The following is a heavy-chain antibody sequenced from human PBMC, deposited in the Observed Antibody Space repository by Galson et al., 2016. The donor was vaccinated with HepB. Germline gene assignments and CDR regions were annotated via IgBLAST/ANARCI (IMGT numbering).Heavy chain of an antibody. CDR3: EREAHGGWFDT. J-gene: IGHJ5*02. Sequence: SVKVSCKASGYSFTSYYINWVRQAPGQGLEWMGIINTSGGSTDYAQKFQGRVTMTRDTSTSTVYMEVGSLRSEDSAVYYCEREAHGGWFDTWGQGTLVTVSS. CDR1: GYSFTSYY. CDR2: INTSGGST. V-gene: IGHV1-46*01.